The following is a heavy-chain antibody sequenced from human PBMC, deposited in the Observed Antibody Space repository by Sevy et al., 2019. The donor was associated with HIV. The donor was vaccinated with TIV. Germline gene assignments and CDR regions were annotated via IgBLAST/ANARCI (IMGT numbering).Heavy chain of an antibody. CDR2: ISGSGGST. CDR1: GFTFSSYA. V-gene: IGHV3-23*01. CDR3: AKGYCSGGSCYSAY. Sequence: GGSLRLSCAASGFTFSSYAMSWVRQAPGKGLEWVSAISGSGGSTYYADSVKGRFTNSRDNSKNTLYLQMNSLRAEDTAVYYCAKGYCSGGSCYSAYWGQGTLVTVSS. J-gene: IGHJ4*02. D-gene: IGHD2-15*01.